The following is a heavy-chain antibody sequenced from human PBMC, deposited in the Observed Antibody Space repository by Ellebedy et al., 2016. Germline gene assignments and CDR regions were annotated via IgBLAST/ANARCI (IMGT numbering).Heavy chain of an antibody. Sequence: GGSLRLSCKGSGYSFTSYWIGWVRQMPGKGLEWMGIIYPGDSDTRYSPSFQGQVTISADKSISTAYLQWSSLKASDTAMYYCASVDTALLKDAFDIWGQGTMVTVSS. CDR2: IYPGDSDT. CDR3: ASVDTALLKDAFDI. J-gene: IGHJ3*02. CDR1: GYSFTSYW. V-gene: IGHV5-51*01. D-gene: IGHD5-18*01.